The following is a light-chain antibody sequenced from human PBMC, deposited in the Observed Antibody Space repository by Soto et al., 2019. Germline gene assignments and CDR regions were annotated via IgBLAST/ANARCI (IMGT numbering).Light chain of an antibody. CDR3: QQYGISPWT. Sequence: IVLTQSPGTLSLSPGERATLSCRASQSVSSSYLAWYQQKPGQAPRLIIYGASSRATGIPDRFSGSGSGTDFTLTISRLEPEDFAVYYCQQYGISPWTFGQGTKVDIK. CDR2: GAS. CDR1: QSVSSSY. J-gene: IGKJ1*01. V-gene: IGKV3-20*01.